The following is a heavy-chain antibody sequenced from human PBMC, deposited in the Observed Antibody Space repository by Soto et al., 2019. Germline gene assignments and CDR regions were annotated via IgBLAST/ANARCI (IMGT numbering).Heavy chain of an antibody. CDR2: IIPILGIA. V-gene: IGHV1-69*02. J-gene: IGHJ5*02. Sequence: QVQLVQSGAEVKKPGSSVKVSCKASGGTFSSYTISWVRQAPGQGLEWMGRIIPILGIANYAQKFQGRVTITAEKSTRTAYMELRSMRSEDTAVYYCGRGRRGGSIAWFDPLGPGTLVTVSS. CDR3: GRGRRGGSIAWFDP. CDR1: GGTFSSYT. D-gene: IGHD5-12*01.